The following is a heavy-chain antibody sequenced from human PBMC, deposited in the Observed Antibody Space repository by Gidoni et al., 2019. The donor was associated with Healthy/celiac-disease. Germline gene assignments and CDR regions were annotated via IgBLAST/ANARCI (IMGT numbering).Heavy chain of an antibody. D-gene: IGHD1-26*01. V-gene: IGHV3-30-3*01. Sequence: VQLVESGGGVVQPARSMRPSGAASGFTLRSSAMHWVRQAPGKGLEWVAVISYDGSNKYCADSMKGRFTISIDNSKNTLYLQMNSLRAEDAAVYYCARADTYRGSLGAPFDYWGQGTLVTVSS. CDR3: ARADTYRGSLGAPFDY. CDR1: GFTLRSSA. J-gene: IGHJ4*02. CDR2: ISYDGSNK.